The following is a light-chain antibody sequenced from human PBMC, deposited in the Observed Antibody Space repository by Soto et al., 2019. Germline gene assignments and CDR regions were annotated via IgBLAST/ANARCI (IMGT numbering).Light chain of an antibody. CDR2: DAS. Sequence: DIQMTQSPSTLSASVGDRVTITCRASQSISSWLAWYQQKPGKAPKLLIYDASSLESGVPSRFSGSGSGTEFTLTICSLQPDDFATYYCQQYNSYWTFGQGNKVEIK. V-gene: IGKV1-5*01. CDR3: QQYNSYWT. J-gene: IGKJ1*01. CDR1: QSISSW.